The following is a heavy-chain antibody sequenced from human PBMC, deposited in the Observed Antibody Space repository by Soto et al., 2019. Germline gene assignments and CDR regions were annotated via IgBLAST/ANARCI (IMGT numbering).Heavy chain of an antibody. CDR2: INPNSGGT. CDR1: GYTFTGYY. CDR3: ARGAYRYYDSSGYYPYFDY. D-gene: IGHD3-22*01. Sequence: GASVKVSCKASGYTFTGYYMRWVRQAPGQGLEWMGWINPNSGGTNYAQKFQGRVTMTRDTSISTAYMELSRLRSDDTAVYYCARGAYRYYDSSGYYPYFDYWGQGTLVTVSS. V-gene: IGHV1-2*02. J-gene: IGHJ4*02.